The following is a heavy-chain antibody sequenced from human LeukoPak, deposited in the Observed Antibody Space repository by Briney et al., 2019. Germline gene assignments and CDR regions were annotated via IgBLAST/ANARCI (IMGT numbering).Heavy chain of an antibody. CDR2: ITSNSGTI. CDR1: GFRFDDYA. V-gene: IGHV3-9*01. D-gene: IGHD2-21*01. Sequence: GGSLRLSCAASGFRFDDYAMHWARQAPGKGLEWVSTITSNSGTISYADSVKGRFTISRDNANNSLSLQMNSLRSEDTALYFCAKGRSAIASAAFNSWGQGTLVTVSS. CDR3: AKGRSAIASAAFNS. J-gene: IGHJ4*02.